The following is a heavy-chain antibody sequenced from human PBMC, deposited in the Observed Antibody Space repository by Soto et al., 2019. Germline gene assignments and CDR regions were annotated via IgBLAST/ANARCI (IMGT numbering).Heavy chain of an antibody. D-gene: IGHD3-10*01. CDR2: IKQDGMET. J-gene: IGHJ4*02. CDR1: GFTVSPYW. Sequence: PGGSLRLSCAASGFTVSPYWMAWACQAQGRGLEWVAKIKQDGMETYYVDSVKGRFTISRGNAKNSLYLQMNSLRAEDSAVYYCARGFSSDDSGSCFRHLDYWGQGNLVTVSS. CDR3: ARGFSSDDSGSCFRHLDY. V-gene: IGHV3-7*05.